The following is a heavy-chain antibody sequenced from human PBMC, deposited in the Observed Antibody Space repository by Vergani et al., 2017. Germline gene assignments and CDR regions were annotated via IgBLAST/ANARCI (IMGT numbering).Heavy chain of an antibody. Sequence: QVQLQQWGAGLLKPSETLSLTCAVYGGSFSGYYWSWIRQPPGKGLEWIGEINHSGSTNYNPSLKSRVTISVDTSKNQFSLKLSSVTAAGTAVYYCARGGMGAGYSRGGRAAFDYWGQGTLVTVSS. V-gene: IGHV4-34*01. CDR3: ARGGMGAGYSRGGRAAFDY. J-gene: IGHJ4*02. CDR1: GGSFSGYY. D-gene: IGHD6-19*01. CDR2: INHSGST.